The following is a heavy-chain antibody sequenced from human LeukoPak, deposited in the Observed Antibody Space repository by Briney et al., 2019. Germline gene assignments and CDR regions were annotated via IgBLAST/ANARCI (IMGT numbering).Heavy chain of an antibody. D-gene: IGHD3-9*01. CDR3: ARSREDILTGYSD. Sequence: GGSLRLSCAASGFTFSSYSMNWVRQAPVKRLEWVSYISSSSSTIYYADSVKGRFTISRDNAKNSLYLQTNSLRDEDTAVYYCARSREDILTGYSDWGQGTLLTVSS. CDR1: GFTFSSYS. J-gene: IGHJ4*02. CDR2: ISSSSSTI. V-gene: IGHV3-48*02.